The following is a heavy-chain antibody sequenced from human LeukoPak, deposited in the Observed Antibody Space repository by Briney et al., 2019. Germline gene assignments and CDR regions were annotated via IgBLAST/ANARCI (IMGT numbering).Heavy chain of an antibody. J-gene: IGHJ4*02. D-gene: IGHD6-13*01. V-gene: IGHV3-48*03. CDR3: ARERIAAAFDY. CDR2: INSSGSTI. CDR1: GFTFSSYE. Sequence: GGSLRLSCAASGFTFSSYEMNWVRQAPGKGLEWVSYINSSGSTIYYADSVKGRFTISRDNAKNSLYLQMNSLRAEDTAVYYCARERIAAAFDYWGQGTLVTVSS.